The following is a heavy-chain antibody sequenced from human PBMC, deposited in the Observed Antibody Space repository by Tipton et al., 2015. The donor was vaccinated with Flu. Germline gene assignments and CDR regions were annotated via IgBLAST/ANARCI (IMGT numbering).Heavy chain of an antibody. V-gene: IGHV3-30*03. CDR2: ISYDGSNK. D-gene: IGHD6-19*01. Sequence: SLRLSCAASGFTFSSHGIHWVRQAPGKGLEWVAVISYDGSNKYYSDSVKGRFTISRDNSKNTVYLQMNSLRSEDTAVYYCARVTVAGANNWFDPWGQGTLVTVSS. J-gene: IGHJ5*02. CDR1: GFTFSSHG. CDR3: ARVTVAGANNWFDP.